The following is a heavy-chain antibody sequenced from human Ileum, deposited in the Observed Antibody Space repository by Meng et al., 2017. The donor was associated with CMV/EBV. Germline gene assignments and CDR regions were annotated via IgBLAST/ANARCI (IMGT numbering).Heavy chain of an antibody. CDR2: IIPIFGTT. Sequence: SVKVSCKASGGTFSSSAISWVRQAPRQGLEWMGGIIPIFGTTNYVEKFQGRVTITTDESTRTAYMELSSLRSEDTAVYYCARGPPPDIAVDYFDYWGQGTLVTVSS. V-gene: IGHV1-69*05. J-gene: IGHJ4*02. CDR1: GGTFSSSA. CDR3: ARGPPPDIAVDYFDY. D-gene: IGHD6-19*01.